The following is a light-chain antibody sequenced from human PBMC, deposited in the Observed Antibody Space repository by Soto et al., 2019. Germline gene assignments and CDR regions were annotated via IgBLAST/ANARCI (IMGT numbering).Light chain of an antibody. Sequence: DIVMTQSPDSLAVSLGERATINCKSSQSVLYSSNNKNYLAWYQQKPGQPPKLLIYWASTRESGVPDRFSGSGSGTDFNLTISRLQAEGGAVYFCQQYYRTPWTFGQRTKVEIK. V-gene: IGKV4-1*01. CDR2: WAS. J-gene: IGKJ1*01. CDR1: QSVLYSSNNKNY. CDR3: QQYYRTPWT.